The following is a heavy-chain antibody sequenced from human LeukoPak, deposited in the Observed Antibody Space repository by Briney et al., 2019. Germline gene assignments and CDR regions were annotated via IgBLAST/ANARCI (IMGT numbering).Heavy chain of an antibody. Sequence: GGSLRLSCAASGFTVITSYMSWVRQAPGKGLEWVSVIFRDGTTYYADSVKGRFTISRDNSKNTLYLQMNTLRAEDTAMYYCTKTGGPWDWGQGTLVTVSS. J-gene: IGHJ4*02. V-gene: IGHV3-66*01. CDR1: GFTVITSY. CDR3: TKTGGPWD. D-gene: IGHD7-27*01. CDR2: IFRDGTT.